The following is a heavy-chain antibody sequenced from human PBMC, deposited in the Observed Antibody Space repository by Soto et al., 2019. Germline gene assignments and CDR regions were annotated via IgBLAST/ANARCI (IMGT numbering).Heavy chain of an antibody. D-gene: IGHD6-19*01. Sequence: SETLSLTCAVYGGSFSGYYWSWIRQPPGKGLEWIGEINHSGSTNYNPSLKSRVTISVDTSKNQFSLKLSSVTAADTAVYYCARSVAGITLAYYLYGLDVWGQGTTVT. J-gene: IGHJ6*02. CDR2: INHSGST. CDR1: GGSFSGYY. V-gene: IGHV4-34*01. CDR3: ARSVAGITLAYYLYGLDV.